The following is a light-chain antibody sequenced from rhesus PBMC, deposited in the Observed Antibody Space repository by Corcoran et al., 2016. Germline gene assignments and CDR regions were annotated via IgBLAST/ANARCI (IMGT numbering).Light chain of an antibody. Sequence: ETVVTQSLATLSLSPGERATLSCTASQSDGSYLAWYQQKTGKAPRLLNYGASSRATGLPARCSGRGSGTDFPLTISSLEPEDVGFYYCQQSDTLFSFGQGTKVEIK. CDR1: QSDGSY. J-gene: IGKJ2*01. CDR2: GAS. CDR3: QQSDTLFS. V-gene: IGKV3-24*04.